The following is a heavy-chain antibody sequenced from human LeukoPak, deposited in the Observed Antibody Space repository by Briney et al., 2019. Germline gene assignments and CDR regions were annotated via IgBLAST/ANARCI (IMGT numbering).Heavy chain of an antibody. Sequence: PGGSLRLSCAASGNYWMHWVRQAPGKGLVWVSHINSDGSWTGYADSVKGRFTISKDNAKNTVYLQMNSLRAEDTAVYYCAKDLELQGYYYDSSGYYAFDYWGQGTLVTVSS. D-gene: IGHD3-22*01. J-gene: IGHJ4*02. CDR1: GNYW. CDR3: AKDLELQGYYYDSSGYYAFDY. CDR2: INSDGSWT. V-gene: IGHV3-74*01.